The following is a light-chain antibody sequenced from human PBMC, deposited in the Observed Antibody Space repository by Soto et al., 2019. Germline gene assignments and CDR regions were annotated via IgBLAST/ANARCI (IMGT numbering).Light chain of an antibody. CDR1: QSISGW. V-gene: IGKV1-5*03. Sequence: DIQMTQSPSTLSASVGDRVTITCRASQSISGWLAWYQQKPGKAPKLLIYMASSLESGVPSRFSGSGSGTEFTLTISSLQPDDFATFYCQQYNSYGSWTFGQGTKVEIK. J-gene: IGKJ1*01. CDR2: MAS. CDR3: QQYNSYGSWT.